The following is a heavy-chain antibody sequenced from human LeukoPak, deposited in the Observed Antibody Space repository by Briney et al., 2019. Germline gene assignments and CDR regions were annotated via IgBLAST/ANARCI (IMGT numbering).Heavy chain of an antibody. J-gene: IGHJ4*02. V-gene: IGHV4-39*07. CDR2: IYYSGST. D-gene: IGHD5-12*01. Sequence: SETLSLTCTVSGGSISSSSYYWGWIRQPPGKGLEWIGSIYYSGSTYYNPSLKSRVTISVDTSKNQFSLKLSSVTAADTAVYYCARQGRGYSGYDLLYYLDYWGQGTLVTVSS. CDR1: GGSISSSSYY. CDR3: ARQGRGYSGYDLLYYLDY.